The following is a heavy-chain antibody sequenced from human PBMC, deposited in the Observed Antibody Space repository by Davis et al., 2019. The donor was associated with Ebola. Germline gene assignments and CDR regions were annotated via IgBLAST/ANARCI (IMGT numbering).Heavy chain of an antibody. V-gene: IGHV3-23*01. Sequence: PGGSLRLSCAASGFSFSTYGMSWVRQAPGKGLEWVSTLGTSADTYYADSVKGRFTISRDNSKNTLYLQMNSLRAEDTAVYYCAKSSLMIVVVSPFDYWGQGTLVTVSS. D-gene: IGHD3-22*01. J-gene: IGHJ4*02. CDR1: GFSFSTYG. CDR3: AKSSLMIVVVSPFDY. CDR2: LGTSADT.